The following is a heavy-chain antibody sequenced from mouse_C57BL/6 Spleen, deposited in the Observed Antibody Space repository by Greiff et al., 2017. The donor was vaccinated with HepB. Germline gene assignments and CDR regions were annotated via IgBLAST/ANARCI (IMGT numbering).Heavy chain of an antibody. V-gene: IGHV1-50*01. J-gene: IGHJ4*01. CDR3: ARKGDGYWYAMDY. D-gene: IGHD2-3*01. Sequence: QVQLQQSGAELVKPGASVKLSCKASGYTFTSYWMQWVKQRPGQGLEWIGEIDPSDSYTNYNQKFKGKATLTVDTSSSTAYMQLSSLTSEDSAVYYCARKGDGYWYAMDYWGQGTSVTVSS. CDR1: GYTFTSYW. CDR2: IDPSDSYT.